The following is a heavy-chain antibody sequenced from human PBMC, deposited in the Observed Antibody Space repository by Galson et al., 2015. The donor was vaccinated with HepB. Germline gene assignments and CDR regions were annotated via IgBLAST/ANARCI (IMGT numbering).Heavy chain of an antibody. D-gene: IGHD5-24*01. J-gene: IGHJ3*02. V-gene: IGHV1-18*01. CDR2: ISAYNGNT. CDR1: GYTFTSYG. Sequence: SVKVSCKASGYTFTSYGISWVRQAPGQGLEWMGWISAYNGNTNYAQKLQGRVTMTTDTSTSTAYMELRSLRSDDTAVYYCARERRGGSDGNNPQAVDAFVIWGQGTMRTVSS. CDR3: ARERRGGSDGNNPQAVDAFVI.